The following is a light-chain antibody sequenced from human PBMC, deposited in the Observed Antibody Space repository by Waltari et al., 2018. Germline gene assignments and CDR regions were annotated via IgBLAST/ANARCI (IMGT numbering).Light chain of an antibody. CDR2: WAS. Sequence: SGLYSPYNRNYLGWYKQKPGQPPKLLILWASSRESGVPDRFSGSGSGTDFTLTISSLQAEDVAVYYCQQYYGSPLTFGGGTKVEIK. V-gene: IGKV4-1*01. CDR3: QQYYGSPLT. J-gene: IGKJ4*01. CDR1: SGLYSPYNRNY.